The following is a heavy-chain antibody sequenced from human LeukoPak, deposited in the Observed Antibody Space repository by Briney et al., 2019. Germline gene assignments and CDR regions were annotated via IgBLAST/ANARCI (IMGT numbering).Heavy chain of an antibody. CDR3: TTGYYGSGNNDY. J-gene: IGHJ4*02. Sequence: GGSLRLSCAASGFTFSNAWMSWFRQAPGKGLEWVGRIKSKTDGGTTDYAAPVKGRFTISRDDSKNTLYLQMNSLKTEDTAVYYCTTGYYGSGNNDYWGQGTLVTVSS. D-gene: IGHD3-10*01. CDR1: GFTFSNAW. V-gene: IGHV3-15*01. CDR2: IKSKTDGGTT.